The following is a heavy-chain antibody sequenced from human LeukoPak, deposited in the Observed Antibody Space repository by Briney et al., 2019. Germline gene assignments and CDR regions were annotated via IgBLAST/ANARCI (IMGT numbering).Heavy chain of an antibody. CDR3: ARASGYCSSTSCPNWFDP. V-gene: IGHV1-69*02. J-gene: IGHJ5*02. CDR2: IIPILGIA. D-gene: IGHD2-2*01. CDR1: GGTLSSYT. Sequence: SSVKVSCKASGGTLSSYTISWVRQAPGQGLEWMGRIIPILGIANYAQKFQGRVTITADKSTSTAYMELSSLRSEDTAVYYCARASGYCSSTSCPNWFDPWGQGTLVTVSS.